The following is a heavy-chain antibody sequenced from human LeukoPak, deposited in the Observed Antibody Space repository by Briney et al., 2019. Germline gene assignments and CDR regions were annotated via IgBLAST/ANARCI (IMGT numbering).Heavy chain of an antibody. Sequence: PGRSLRLSCVTSGFTFTNHAMHWVRQAPGKGLELVSGIQHDSANTGYSASVKGRFTISRDDAKRTLFLEMNGLRSDDTALYYCAKDRGTGYTYGELDSWGQGTLVSVSS. J-gene: IGHJ5*01. D-gene: IGHD5-18*01. CDR3: AKDRGTGYTYGELDS. V-gene: IGHV3-9*01. CDR1: GFTFTNHA. CDR2: IQHDSANT.